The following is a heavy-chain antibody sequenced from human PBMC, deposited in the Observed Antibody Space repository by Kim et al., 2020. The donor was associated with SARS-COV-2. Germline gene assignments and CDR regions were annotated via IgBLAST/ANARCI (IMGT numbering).Heavy chain of an antibody. D-gene: IGHD6-19*01. J-gene: IGHJ4*02. V-gene: IGHV6-1*01. CDR1: GDSVSSNSAA. CDR2: TYYRSKWYN. Sequence: SQTLSLTCAISGDSVSSNSAAWNWIRQSPSRGLEWLGRTYYRSKWYNDYAVSVKSRITINPDTSKNQFSLQLNSVTPEDTAVYYCARDAVAVAGSHIYFDYWGQGTLVTVSS. CDR3: ARDAVAVAGSHIYFDY.